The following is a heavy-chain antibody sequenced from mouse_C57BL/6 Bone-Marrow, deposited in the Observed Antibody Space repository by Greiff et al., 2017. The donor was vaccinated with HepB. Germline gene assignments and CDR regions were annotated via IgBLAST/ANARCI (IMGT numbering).Heavy chain of an antibody. Sequence: VKLMESGPELVKPGASVKISCKASGYAFSSSWMNWVKQRPGKGLEWIGRIYPGDGDTNYNGKFKGKATLTADKSSSTAYMQLSSLTSEDSAVYFCARGLAYWGQGTLVTVSA. CDR3: ARGLAY. CDR2: IYPGDGDT. V-gene: IGHV1-82*01. J-gene: IGHJ3*01. CDR1: GYAFSSSW.